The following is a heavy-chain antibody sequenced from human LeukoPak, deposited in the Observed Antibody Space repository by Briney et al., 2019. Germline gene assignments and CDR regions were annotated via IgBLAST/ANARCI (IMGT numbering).Heavy chain of an antibody. CDR2: IYYSGSA. V-gene: IGHV4-31*03. D-gene: IGHD6-19*01. Sequence: SSETLSLTCTVSGGSMSSGGHYWNWIRQHPGKGLEWIGYIYYSGSAYYNPSLKSRITISIDTSKNQFSVKLSSVTAADTAVYYCASFSSPDYWSQGTLVTVSS. CDR3: ASFSSPDY. CDR1: GGSMSSGGHY. J-gene: IGHJ4*02.